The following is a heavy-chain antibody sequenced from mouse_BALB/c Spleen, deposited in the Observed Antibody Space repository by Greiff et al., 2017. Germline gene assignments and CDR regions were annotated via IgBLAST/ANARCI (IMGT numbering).Heavy chain of an antibody. J-gene: IGHJ1*01. CDR2: ISYSGST. CDR1: GYSITSDYA. Sequence: EVQLQQSGPGLVKPSQSLSLTCTVTGYSITSDYAWNWIRQFPGNKLEWMGYISYSGSTSYNPSLKSRISITRDTSKNQFFLQLNSVTTEDTATYYCARSYYYGWYFDVWGAGTTVTVSS. V-gene: IGHV3-2*02. CDR3: ARSYYYGWYFDV. D-gene: IGHD1-1*01.